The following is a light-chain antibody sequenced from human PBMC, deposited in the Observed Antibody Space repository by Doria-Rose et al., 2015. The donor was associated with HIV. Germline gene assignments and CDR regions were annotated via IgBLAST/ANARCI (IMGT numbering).Light chain of an antibody. Sequence: VGDRVTITCRASQSISSYLNWYQQKPGKAPRLLIYAASSLQSGVPSRFSGSGSGTDFTLTISSLQPEDFATYYCQQSYTYPRTFGQGTKVEIK. J-gene: IGKJ1*01. CDR3: QQSYTYPRT. CDR2: AAS. V-gene: IGKV1-39*01. CDR1: QSISSY.